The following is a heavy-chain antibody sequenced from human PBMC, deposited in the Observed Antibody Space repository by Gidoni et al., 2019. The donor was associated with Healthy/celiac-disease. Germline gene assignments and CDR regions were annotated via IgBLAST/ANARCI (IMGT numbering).Heavy chain of an antibody. Sequence: QVQLQQWGAGLLKPSETLSLTCAVYGGSFSGYYVSWIRQPPGKGLEWIGVINHSGSTNYNPSLKSRVTISVDTSKNQFSLKLSSVTAADTAVYYCARGFNGAYDYVWGSYRYPFGYWGQGTLVTVSS. CDR3: ARGFNGAYDYVWGSYRYPFGY. CDR1: GGSFSGYY. J-gene: IGHJ4*02. D-gene: IGHD3-16*02. CDR2: INHSGST. V-gene: IGHV4-34*01.